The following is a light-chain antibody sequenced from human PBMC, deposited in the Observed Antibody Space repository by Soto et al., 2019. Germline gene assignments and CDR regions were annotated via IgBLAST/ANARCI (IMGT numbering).Light chain of an antibody. CDR3: SSYTSSRTYV. CDR1: SSDVPGYNF. V-gene: IGLV2-14*01. CDR2: HVS. J-gene: IGLJ1*01. Sequence: QSVLTQPASVSGSPGQSITISCTGSSSDVPGYNFVSWYQQHPGKAPKLMIYHVSNRPSGISNRFSGSKSGNTASLTISGLQAEDEADYYCSSYTSSRTYVFETGTKVTVL.